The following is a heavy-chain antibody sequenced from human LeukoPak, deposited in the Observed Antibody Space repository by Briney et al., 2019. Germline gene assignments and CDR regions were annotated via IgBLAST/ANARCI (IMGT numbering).Heavy chain of an antibody. J-gene: IGHJ6*03. CDR1: GGSISSYY. Sequence: SETLSLTCTVSGGSISSYYWSWIRQPPGKGLEWIGYIYYSGSTNYNPSLKSRVTMPVDTSKNQFSLKLSSVTAADTAVYYCARDLANDYYYYYMDVWGKGTTVTISS. CDR2: IYYSGST. CDR3: ARDLANDYYYYYMDV. V-gene: IGHV4-59*12.